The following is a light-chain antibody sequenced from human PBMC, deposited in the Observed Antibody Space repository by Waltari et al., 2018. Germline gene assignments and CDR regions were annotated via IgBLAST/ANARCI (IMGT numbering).Light chain of an antibody. Sequence: QSALTQPASVSGSPGQSITISCTGTSSNVGFYNLVSWYQQPPDKAPKLLVYEVIEPASRVSRCLSGSKSGNTAVLTISGLQAEDEADYYCCSYAGRNIWVFGGGTKVTVL. V-gene: IGLV2-23*02. CDR3: CSYAGRNIWV. CDR1: SSNVGFYNL. CDR2: EVI. J-gene: IGLJ3*02.